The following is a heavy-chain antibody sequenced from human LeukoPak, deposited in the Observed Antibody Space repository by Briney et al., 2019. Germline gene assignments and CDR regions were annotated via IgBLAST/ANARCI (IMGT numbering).Heavy chain of an antibody. Sequence: GACLRPSCAASGFSFSNYAMCFVRPPARRGLGWVSSIDASGGATYYANTVKGVFTISRDNSNNTFYLQMNNLRADDTALYFSAEGSGSGWYGWFDPWGQGTPVTVSS. CDR1: GFSFSNYA. CDR3: AEGSGSGWYGWFDP. V-gene: IGHV3-23*01. CDR2: IDASGGAT. J-gene: IGHJ5*02. D-gene: IGHD6-19*01.